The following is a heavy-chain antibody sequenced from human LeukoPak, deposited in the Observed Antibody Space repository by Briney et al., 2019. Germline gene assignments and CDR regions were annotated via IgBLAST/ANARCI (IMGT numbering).Heavy chain of an antibody. CDR1: GFTFRSYS. J-gene: IGHJ6*03. D-gene: IGHD1-26*01. Sequence: GGSLRLSCAASGFTFRSYSMNWVRQAPGKAMEWVSSITSSGTHIFYADSVRGRFTISRDNAKNSLYLQMDSLGPDDTAVYYCARDPYSGNYGNDYYYYMDVWGKGTTVTISS. V-gene: IGHV3-21*01. CDR2: ITSSGTHI. CDR3: ARDPYSGNYGNDYYYYMDV.